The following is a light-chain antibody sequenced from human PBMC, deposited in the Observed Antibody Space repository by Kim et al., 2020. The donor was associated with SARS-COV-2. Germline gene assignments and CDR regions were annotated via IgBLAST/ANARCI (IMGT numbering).Light chain of an antibody. Sequence: QSVLTQPPSVSAAPGQKVTISCSGSSSNIGNNYVSWYQQLPGTAPKLLIYDNNKRPSGIPDRFSGSKSGTSATLGITGLQTGDEADYYCGTWDSSLSDGGVFGGGTQLTVL. CDR1: SSNIGNNY. V-gene: IGLV1-51*01. CDR3: GTWDSSLSDGGV. J-gene: IGLJ3*02. CDR2: DNN.